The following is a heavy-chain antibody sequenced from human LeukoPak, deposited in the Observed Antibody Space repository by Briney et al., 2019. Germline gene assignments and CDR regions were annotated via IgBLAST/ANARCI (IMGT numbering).Heavy chain of an antibody. CDR1: GFTFSSYA. J-gene: IGHJ4*02. Sequence: GGSLRLSCAASGFTFSSYAMSWVRQAPGKGLEWVSAISGSGGSTYYADSVKGRFTISRDNSKNTLYLQMNSLRAEDTAVYYCAKDGKRYSSSATFDYWGQGTLVTVSS. V-gene: IGHV3-23*01. CDR2: ISGSGGST. CDR3: AKDGKRYSSSATFDY. D-gene: IGHD6-13*01.